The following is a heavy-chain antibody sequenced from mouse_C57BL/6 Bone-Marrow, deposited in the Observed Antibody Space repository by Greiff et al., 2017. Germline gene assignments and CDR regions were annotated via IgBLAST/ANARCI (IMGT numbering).Heavy chain of an antibody. V-gene: IGHV5-15*01. J-gene: IGHJ4*01. D-gene: IGHD1-1*01. CDR3: ARQGSYYGSPYALYY. CDR1: GFTFSDYG. CDR2: ISNLAYSI. Sequence: EVKLVESGGGLVQPGGSLKLTCAASGFTFSDYGMAWDRQAPRKGPGWVAFISNLAYSIYYADTVTGRFTISRENAKNTLYLEMSSMRSEDTAMYYCARQGSYYGSPYALYYWGQRTSVIVST.